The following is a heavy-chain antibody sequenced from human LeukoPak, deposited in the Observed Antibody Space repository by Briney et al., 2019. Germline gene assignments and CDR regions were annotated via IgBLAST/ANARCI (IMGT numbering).Heavy chain of an antibody. D-gene: IGHD6-19*01. CDR3: AKYMSSGS. Sequence: PGRSLRLSCAASGFTFSSYAMHWVRQAPGKGLEWVAVISYDGSNKYYADSVKGRFTISRDNSNNTLFLLMNSLRAEDTAVYYCAKYMSSGSWGQGTLVTVSS. CDR2: ISYDGSNK. V-gene: IGHV3-30-3*02. CDR1: GFTFSSYA. J-gene: IGHJ5*02.